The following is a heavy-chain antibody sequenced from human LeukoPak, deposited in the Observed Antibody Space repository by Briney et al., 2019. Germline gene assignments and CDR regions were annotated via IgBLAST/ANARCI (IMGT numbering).Heavy chain of an antibody. CDR1: GFTFSSYW. CDR3: AREGIAANLYYYYYYMDV. J-gene: IGHJ6*03. Sequence: GGSLRLSCAASGFTFSSYWMSWVRQAPGKGLEWVANIKQDGSEKYYVDSVKGRFTISRDNAKNSLYLQMNSLRAEDTAVYYCAREGIAANLYYYYYYMDVWGKGTTVTVSS. V-gene: IGHV3-7*01. CDR2: IKQDGSEK. D-gene: IGHD6-13*01.